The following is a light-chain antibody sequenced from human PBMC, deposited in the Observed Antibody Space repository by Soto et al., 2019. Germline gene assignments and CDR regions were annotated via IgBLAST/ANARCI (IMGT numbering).Light chain of an antibody. Sequence: EIVLTQSPPTLSLSPGERATLSCRASQSVSSYLAWYQQKPGQAPRLLIYDASNRATGIPARFSGSGSGTDFTLTISRLEPEDFAVYYCQQYGSSGTFGQGTKV. CDR2: DAS. J-gene: IGKJ1*01. V-gene: IGKV3-11*01. CDR3: QQYGSSGT. CDR1: QSVSSY.